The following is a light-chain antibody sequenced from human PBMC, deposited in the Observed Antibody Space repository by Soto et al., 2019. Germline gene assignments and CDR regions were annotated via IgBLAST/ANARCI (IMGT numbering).Light chain of an antibody. Sequence: QSALTQPASVSGSPGQSVTISCTGTSSDVVGYNYVSWYQQHPGKAPKLMIYDVSNRPSGVSNRFSGSKSGNTASLTISGLQAEDVADYYYSSYTSSSTLPYVFGTGTKLTVL. J-gene: IGLJ1*01. CDR3: SSYTSSSTLPYV. V-gene: IGLV2-14*01. CDR2: DVS. CDR1: SSDVVGYNY.